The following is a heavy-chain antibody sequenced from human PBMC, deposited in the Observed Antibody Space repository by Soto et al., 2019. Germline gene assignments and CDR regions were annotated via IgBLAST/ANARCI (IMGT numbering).Heavy chain of an antibody. V-gene: IGHV3-64*01. CDR2: ISSNGVGT. Sequence: EVQLAESGGALAQPGGSLRPSFAASGFTLSGYAMDGVRRAPGKGLEYVSGISSNGVGTYYANSVQGRFTISRDNSKNTVYLQMGSLRPEDMAVYYCARRARPDFYYMDVWGKGTTVTVSS. J-gene: IGHJ6*03. CDR3: ARRARPDFYYMDV. CDR1: GFTLSGYA. D-gene: IGHD6-6*01.